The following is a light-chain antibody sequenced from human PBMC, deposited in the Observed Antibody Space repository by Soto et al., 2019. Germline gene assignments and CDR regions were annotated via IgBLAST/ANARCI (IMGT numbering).Light chain of an antibody. J-gene: IGKJ5*01. CDR1: QYVSNK. Sequence: EIVMTQSPATLSVSPGERATLSCSASQYVSNKVAWYQQKPGQAPSLLILGASTRATGVPARFSGSGSGTEFTLSISSLQSEDFAVYYCKQYKEWPPFTFGQGTRLEIK. V-gene: IGKV3-15*01. CDR2: GAS. CDR3: KQYKEWPPFT.